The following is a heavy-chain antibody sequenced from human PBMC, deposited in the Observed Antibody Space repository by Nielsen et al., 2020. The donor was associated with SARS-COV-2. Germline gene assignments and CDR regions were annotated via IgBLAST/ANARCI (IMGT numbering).Heavy chain of an antibody. J-gene: IGHJ4*02. CDR3: ARGAAIQWGGYYFDY. V-gene: IGHV1-2*02. CDR2: INPNSGGT. CDR1: GYTFTNYY. Sequence: ASVKVSCKASGYTFTNYYFHWVRQAPGQGLEWMGSINPNSGGTNYAQKFQGRVTMTRDTSISTAYMELSTLRSDDTAVYYCARGAAIQWGGYYFDYWGQGTLVTVSS. D-gene: IGHD2-2*02.